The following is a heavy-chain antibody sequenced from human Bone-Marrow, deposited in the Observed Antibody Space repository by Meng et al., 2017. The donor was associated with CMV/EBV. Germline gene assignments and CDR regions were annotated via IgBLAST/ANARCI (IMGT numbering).Heavy chain of an antibody. Sequence: GESLKISCAASGIIFNTHGIHWLRQAPGKGLEWVAFMWLDGSDRYNGNIVKGRFIVSRDKSKNTVFLQLSSLRVEDTAVYYCVGHQGGPREGVRLVWGQGTLVTVYS. J-gene: IGHJ4*02. D-gene: IGHD3-10*01. CDR3: VGHQGGPREGVRLV. V-gene: IGHV3-30*02. CDR2: MWLDGSDR. CDR1: GIIFNTHG.